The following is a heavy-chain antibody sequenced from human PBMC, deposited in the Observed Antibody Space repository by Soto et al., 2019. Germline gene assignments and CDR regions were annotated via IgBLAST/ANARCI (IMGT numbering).Heavy chain of an antibody. CDR2: MNPNSGNT. CDR1: GYTFTSYD. Sequence: QVQLVQSGAEVKKPGASVKVSCKASGYTFTSYDINWVRQATGQGLEWMGGMNPNSGNTGYAQKFTGRVTMTRNTSISKAYMEMSSLRSEDTAVYYCERGLKVRDSSGYGIGYWGQGTLVTVSS. CDR3: ERGLKVRDSSGYGIGY. V-gene: IGHV1-8*01. J-gene: IGHJ4*02. D-gene: IGHD3-22*01.